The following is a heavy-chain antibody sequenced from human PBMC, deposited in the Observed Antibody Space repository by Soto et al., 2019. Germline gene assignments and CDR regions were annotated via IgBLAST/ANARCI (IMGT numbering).Heavy chain of an antibody. D-gene: IGHD1-26*01. CDR1: GFAFNKFG. CDR2: ISYDGSYQ. J-gene: IGHJ4*02. CDR3: AKGGEVGGVLGDH. Sequence: QVQLVESGGGVVQPGTSLRLSCEASGFAFNKFGMHWVRQAPGEGLEWVAFISYDGSYQYYADSVQGRLTITRDNSMNTLKMQLNSLRREDTAVYYCAKGGEVGGVLGDHWGQGTLVTVSS. V-gene: IGHV3-30*18.